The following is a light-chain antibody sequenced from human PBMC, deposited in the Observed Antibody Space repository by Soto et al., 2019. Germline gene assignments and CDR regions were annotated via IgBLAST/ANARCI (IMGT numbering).Light chain of an antibody. CDR2: AAS. CDR1: QSISSY. V-gene: IGKV1-39*01. CDR3: QQSYSTLWT. J-gene: IGKJ1*01. Sequence: DIQMTQSPSSLSASVGDRVTITCRASQSISSYLNWYQQKPGKAPKLLIYAASSLQSGVPSRFSGRGSETDFPLTISSLQPEDFATYYCQQSYSTLWTFGQGTKVEIK.